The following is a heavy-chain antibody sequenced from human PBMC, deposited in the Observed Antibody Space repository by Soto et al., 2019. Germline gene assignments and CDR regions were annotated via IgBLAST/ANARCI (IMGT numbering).Heavy chain of an antibody. J-gene: IGHJ3*02. V-gene: IGHV2-26*01. CDR2: IFSNDEK. CDR3: ARIRLTYYDFWSGSPQRAFDI. D-gene: IGHD3-3*01. CDR1: GFSLSNARMG. Sequence: SGPTLVNPTETLTLTCTVSGFSLSNARMGVSWIRQPPGKALEWLAHIFSNDEKSYSTSLKSRLTISKDTSKSQVVLTMTNMDPVDTATYYCARIRLTYYDFWSGSPQRAFDIWGQGTMVTVSS.